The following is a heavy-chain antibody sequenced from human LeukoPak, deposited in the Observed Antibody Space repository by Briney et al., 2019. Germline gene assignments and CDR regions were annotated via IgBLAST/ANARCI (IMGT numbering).Heavy chain of an antibody. CDR2: ISVYNGNT. D-gene: IGHD6-13*01. CDR1: GYTFTSYG. J-gene: IGHJ4*02. CDR3: ARRVAAGGTCMGY. V-gene: IGHV1-18*01. Sequence: ASVKVSCKASGYTFTSYGISWVRQAPGQGLEWMGWISVYNGNTKYAQKVQGRVTMTTDTSTSTAYMELRSLRSEDTAVYYCARRVAAGGTCMGYWGQGTLVTVPS.